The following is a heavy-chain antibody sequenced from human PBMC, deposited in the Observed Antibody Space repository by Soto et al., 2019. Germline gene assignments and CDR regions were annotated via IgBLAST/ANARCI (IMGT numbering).Heavy chain of an antibody. CDR1: GFTFSSYA. CDR2: ISGSGGST. CDR3: AKDVGSSSYYYYYGMDV. V-gene: IGHV3-23*01. Sequence: GGSLSLSCAASGFTFSSYAMSWVRQAPGKGLEWVSAISGSGGSTYYADSVKGRFTISRDNSKNTLYLQMNSLRAEDTAVYYCAKDVGSSSYYYYYGMDVWGQGTTVTVSS. J-gene: IGHJ6*02. D-gene: IGHD6-6*01.